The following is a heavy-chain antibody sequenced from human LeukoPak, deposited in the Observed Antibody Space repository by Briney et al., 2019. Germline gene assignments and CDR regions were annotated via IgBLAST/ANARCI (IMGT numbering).Heavy chain of an antibody. CDR2: TYYSGST. D-gene: IGHD3-22*01. V-gene: IGHV4-30-4*01. CDR3: ARPYYYDSRIDP. J-gene: IGHJ5*02. Sequence: TQTLSLTCTVSGGSISSGDYYWSWIRQPPGKGLEWIGYTYYSGSTYYNPSLKNRVSISVDTSKNQFSLNLSSVTAADTAVYYCARPYYYDSRIDPWGQGTLVTVSS. CDR1: GGSISSGDYY.